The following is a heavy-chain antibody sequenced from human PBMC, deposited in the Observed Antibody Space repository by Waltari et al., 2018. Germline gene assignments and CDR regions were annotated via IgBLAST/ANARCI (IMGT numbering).Heavy chain of an antibody. V-gene: IGHV4-31*03. CDR2: MHHRGGT. J-gene: IGHJ4*02. Sequence: QVQLQESGPGLVKPSQTLSLTCIVSGGPLSSGSYYWSWIRQHPGKALESIGYMHHRGGTLYNPSLESRATIRVDTSKNQLSLRLNSVSAADTAVYYCARQLNPRAPYFDLWGQGALVTVAS. CDR1: GGPLSSGSYY. CDR3: ARQLNPRAPYFDL.